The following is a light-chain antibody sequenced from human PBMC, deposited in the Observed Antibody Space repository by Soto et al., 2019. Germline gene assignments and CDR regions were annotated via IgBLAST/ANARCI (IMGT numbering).Light chain of an antibody. CDR1: SSNIGAGYD. J-gene: IGLJ1*01. V-gene: IGLV1-40*01. CDR3: QSYDSSLSGSNV. CDR2: GDI. Sequence: SVLTQPPSVSGAAGQRVTISCTGGSSNIGAGYDVHWYQQLPGTAPKLLIYGDINRPSGVPDRFSGSKSGTSASLAITGLQAADEADYYCQSYDSSLSGSNVFGTGTKVTVL.